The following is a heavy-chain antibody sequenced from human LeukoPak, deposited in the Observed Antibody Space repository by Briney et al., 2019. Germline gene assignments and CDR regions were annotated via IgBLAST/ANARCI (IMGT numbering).Heavy chain of an antibody. J-gene: IGHJ4*02. D-gene: IGHD2-21*01. CDR1: GFMFTSLS. CDR3: ARDIKHVGDSGPDLNY. V-gene: IGHV3-21*01. Sequence: GGSLRLSCTASGFMFTSLSMTWVREARGKGLEGVSSISSTGNYVYYADSVKGRFTVSRDNAKDLLYVHLYGLRAQHKATYYCARDIKHVGDSGPDLNYWGQGTLVTVSA. CDR2: ISSTGNYV.